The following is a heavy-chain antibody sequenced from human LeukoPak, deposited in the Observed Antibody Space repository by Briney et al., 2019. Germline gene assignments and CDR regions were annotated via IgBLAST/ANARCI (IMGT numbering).Heavy chain of an antibody. J-gene: IGHJ4*02. V-gene: IGHV4-34*01. CDR3: ARVGRYYDYIWGSYRPFDY. Sequence: PSETLSLTCAVYGGSFSGYYWSWIRQPPGKGLEWIGEINHSGSTNYNPSLKSQVTISVDTSKNQFSLKLSSVTAADTAVYYCARVGRYYDYIWGSYRPFDYWGQGTLVTVSS. CDR2: INHSGST. D-gene: IGHD3-16*02. CDR1: GGSFSGYY.